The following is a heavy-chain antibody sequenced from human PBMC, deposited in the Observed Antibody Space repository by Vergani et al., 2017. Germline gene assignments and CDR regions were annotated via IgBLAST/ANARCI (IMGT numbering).Heavy chain of an antibody. J-gene: IGHJ4*02. CDR1: GLTFSTYA. CDR3: GKDAGNYENFFDA. Sequence: EVQLLESGGSLKQPGGSVRLSCAASGLTFSTYAMHWVRQAPGKGLEWVSALTGGGGSTYYADSFKGRFIISRDNSRDTLYLQMNSLRPEDTATYYCGKDAGNYENFFDAWGQGTLVTVSS. D-gene: IGHD1-7*01. CDR2: LTGGGGST. V-gene: IGHV3-23*01.